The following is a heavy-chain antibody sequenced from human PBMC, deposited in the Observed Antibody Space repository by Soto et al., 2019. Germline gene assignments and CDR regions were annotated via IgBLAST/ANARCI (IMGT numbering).Heavy chain of an antibody. J-gene: IGHJ3*02. CDR3: ARVGWNDPFAFDI. V-gene: IGHV1-69*13. D-gene: IGHD1-1*01. CDR1: GGTFSSYA. CDR2: IIPIFGTA. Sequence: SVKVSCKAPGGTFSSYAISWVRQAPGQGLEWMGGIIPIFGTANYAQKFQGRVTITADESTSTAYMELSSLRSEDTAVYYCARVGWNDPFAFDIWGQGTMVTVSS.